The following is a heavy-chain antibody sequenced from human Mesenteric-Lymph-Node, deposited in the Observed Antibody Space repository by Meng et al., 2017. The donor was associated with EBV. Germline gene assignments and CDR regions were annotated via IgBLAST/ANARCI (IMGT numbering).Heavy chain of an antibody. Sequence: QGQLEQSGAEVKSPGSSVKVSCKASGGAFSTYTINWVRQAPGQGLEWIGGIIPLFGTINYAQKFQARVTITADKSTNTAYMELVSLRSDDTAVYYCTRGEAVTSFDYWGQGTLVTVSS. D-gene: IGHD4-17*01. CDR3: TRGEAVTSFDY. CDR2: IIPLFGTI. CDR1: GGAFSTYT. J-gene: IGHJ4*02. V-gene: IGHV1-69*06.